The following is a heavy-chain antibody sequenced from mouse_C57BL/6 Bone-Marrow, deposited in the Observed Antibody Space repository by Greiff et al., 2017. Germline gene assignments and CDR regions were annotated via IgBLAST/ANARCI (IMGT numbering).Heavy chain of an antibody. V-gene: IGHV2-2*02. CDR1: GFSLTSYG. CDR2: IWSGGST. CDR3: ASFWYFDV. J-gene: IGHJ1*03. Sequence: VMLVESGPGLVQPSQSLSITCTVSGFSLTSYGVHWVRQSPGKGLEWLGVIWSGGSTDYNAAFIPRLSISKDKSKSQVFVKKNSLQANATAIYYCASFWYFDVWGTGTTVTVSS.